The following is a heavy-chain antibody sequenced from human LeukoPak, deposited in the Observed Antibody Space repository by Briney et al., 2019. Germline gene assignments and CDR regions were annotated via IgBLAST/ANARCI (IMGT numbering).Heavy chain of an antibody. CDR1: GGSISSYY. D-gene: IGHD5-24*01. J-gene: IGHJ4*02. CDR2: IYYSGST. Sequence: SETLSLTCAVSGGSISSYYWSWIRQPPGKGLEWIGYIYYSGSTNYNPSLKSRVTISVDTSKNQFSLKLSSVTAADTAVYYCARGGPDGYNPPFDYWGQGTLVTVSS. V-gene: IGHV4-59*01. CDR3: ARGGPDGYNPPFDY.